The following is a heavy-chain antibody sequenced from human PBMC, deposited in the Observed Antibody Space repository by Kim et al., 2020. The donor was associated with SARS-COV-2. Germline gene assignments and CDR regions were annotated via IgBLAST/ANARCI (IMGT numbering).Heavy chain of an antibody. V-gene: IGHV1-2*04. CDR2: INPNSGGT. Sequence: ASVKVSCKASGYTFTGYYMHWVRQAPGQGLEWMGWINPNSGGTNYAQKFQGWVTMTRDTSISTAYMELSRLRSDDTAVYYCARSYITMIDQGGGDAFDIWGQGTMVTVSS. D-gene: IGHD3-22*01. CDR3: ARSYITMIDQGGGDAFDI. J-gene: IGHJ3*02. CDR1: GYTFTGYY.